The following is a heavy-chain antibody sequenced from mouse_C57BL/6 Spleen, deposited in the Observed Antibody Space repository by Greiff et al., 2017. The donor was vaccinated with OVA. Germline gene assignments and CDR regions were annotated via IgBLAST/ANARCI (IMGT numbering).Heavy chain of an antibody. CDR1: GFTFSDYY. D-gene: IGHD2-4*01. J-gene: IGHJ3*01. CDR2: INYDGSST. V-gene: IGHV5-16*01. Sequence: EVQLVESEGGLVQPGSSMKLSCTASGFTFSDYYMAWVRQVPEKGLEWVANINYDGSSTYYLDSLKSRFIISRDNAKNILYLQMSSLKSEDTATYYCARPGDYDKLAWFAYWGQGTLVTVSA. CDR3: ARPGDYDKLAWFAY.